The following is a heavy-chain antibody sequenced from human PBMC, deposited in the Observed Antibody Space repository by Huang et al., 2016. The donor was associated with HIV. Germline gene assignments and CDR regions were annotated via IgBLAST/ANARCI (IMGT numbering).Heavy chain of an antibody. CDR2: IYPGNADT. V-gene: IGHV5-51*01. D-gene: IGHD2-2*01. J-gene: IGHJ3*02. CDR1: GYTFNGYW. Sequence: EVQLVQSGAVVKKPGESLKISCKGSGYTFNGYWIGWVRQMPGKGLGWVGCIYPGNADTTYGPSFQGQVTISADKSISTAYLQWSGLKASDTAMYYCARQGVGDFVVEPTGLGAFDIWGQGTMVTVSS. CDR3: ARQGVGDFVVEPTGLGAFDI.